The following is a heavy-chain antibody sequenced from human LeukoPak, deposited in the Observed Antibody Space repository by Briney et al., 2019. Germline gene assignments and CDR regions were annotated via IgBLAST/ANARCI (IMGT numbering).Heavy chain of an antibody. J-gene: IGHJ3*02. CDR2: IWYDGSNK. CDR1: GFTFSSYG. Sequence: GGSLRLSCAASGFTFSSYGMHWVRQAPGKGLEWVAVIWYDGSNKYYADSVKGRFTISRDNSKNTLYLQMNSLRAEDTAVYYCARDSAVEMATKAAFDIGGQETGDTVSS. D-gene: IGHD5-24*01. CDR3: ARDSAVEMATKAAFDI. V-gene: IGHV3-33*01.